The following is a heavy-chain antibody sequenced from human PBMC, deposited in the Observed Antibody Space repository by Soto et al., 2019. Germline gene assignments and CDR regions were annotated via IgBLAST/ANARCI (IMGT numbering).Heavy chain of an antibody. Sequence: GGSLRLSCAASGFTVSSNYMSWVRQAPGKGLEWVSVIYSGGSTYYADSGKGRFTISRDNSKNTLYLQMNSLGAEDTAVYYCARAPGDGDWVRGRPAWAGEYYYYMDVWGKGTTVTVSS. CDR2: IYSGGST. CDR1: GFTVSSNY. CDR3: ARAPGDGDWVRGRPAWAGEYYYYMDV. J-gene: IGHJ6*03. V-gene: IGHV3-66*01. D-gene: IGHD3-10*01.